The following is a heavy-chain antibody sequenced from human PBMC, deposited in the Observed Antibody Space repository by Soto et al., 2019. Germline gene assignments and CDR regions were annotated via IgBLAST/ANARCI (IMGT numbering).Heavy chain of an antibody. Sequence: QVQLVQSGAEVKKPGASVKVSCKASGYTFTSYAMHWVRQAPGQRLEWMGWINAGNGITKYSQKFQGRVTITRDTSASTAYMELSSLRSEDTAVYYCARDPWTAGYYPYYFDYWGQGTLVTVSS. CDR2: INAGNGIT. J-gene: IGHJ4*02. V-gene: IGHV1-3*01. D-gene: IGHD1-26*01. CDR1: GYTFTSYA. CDR3: ARDPWTAGYYPYYFDY.